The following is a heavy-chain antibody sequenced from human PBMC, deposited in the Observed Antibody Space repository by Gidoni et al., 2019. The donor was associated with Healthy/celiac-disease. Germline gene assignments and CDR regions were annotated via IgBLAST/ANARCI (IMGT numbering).Heavy chain of an antibody. Sequence: EVQLVESGGGLVQPGGSLRLSCAASGFTVSSNYMSWVRQAPGKGLECVSVIYSGGSTYYADSVKGRFTISRDNSKNTLYLQMNSLRAEDTAVYYCARIRPDSNYVSFYYYYMDVWGKGTTVTVSS. CDR2: IYSGGST. CDR3: ARIRPDSNYVSFYYYYMDV. D-gene: IGHD4-4*01. J-gene: IGHJ6*03. V-gene: IGHV3-66*01. CDR1: GFTVSSNY.